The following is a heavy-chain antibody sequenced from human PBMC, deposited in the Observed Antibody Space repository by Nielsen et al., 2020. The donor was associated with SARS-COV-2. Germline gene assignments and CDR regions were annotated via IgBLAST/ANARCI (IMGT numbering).Heavy chain of an antibody. CDR3: ARETVATFDY. V-gene: IGHV3-30-3*01. D-gene: IGHD5-12*01. Sequence: GESLKISCAASGFTFSSYAMHWVRQAPGKGLEWVAVISYDGSNKYYADSVKGRFTISRDNSKNTLYLQMNSLRAEDTAVYYCARETVATFDYWGQGTLVTVSS. CDR2: ISYDGSNK. CDR1: GFTFSSYA. J-gene: IGHJ4*02.